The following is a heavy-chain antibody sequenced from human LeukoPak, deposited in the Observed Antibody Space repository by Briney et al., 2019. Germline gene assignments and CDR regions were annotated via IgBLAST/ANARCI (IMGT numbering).Heavy chain of an antibody. CDR3: AREGKKYYYDSSGSPLDC. CDR1: GFTFSSYW. V-gene: IGHV3-74*01. CDR2: INSDGSST. D-gene: IGHD3-22*01. J-gene: IGHJ4*02. Sequence: GGSLRLSCAASGFTFSSYWMHWVRQAPGKGLVWVSRINSDGSSTTYADSVKGRFTISRDNAKNTLYLQMNSLRAEDTAVYYCAREGKKYYYDSSGSPLDCWGQGTLVTVSS.